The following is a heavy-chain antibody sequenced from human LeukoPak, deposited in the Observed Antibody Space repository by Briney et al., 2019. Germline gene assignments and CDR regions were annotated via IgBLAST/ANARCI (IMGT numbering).Heavy chain of an antibody. V-gene: IGHV3-11*04. CDR2: ISSSGSTI. CDR3: ARAHYYDSSGLDF. D-gene: IGHD3-22*01. Sequence: GGTLRLSCAASGFTFSDYYMSWIRQAPGKGLEWVSYISSSGSTIYYADSVKGRFTISRDNAKNSLYLQMNSLRAEDTAVYYCARAHYYDSSGLDFWGQGTLVTVSS. J-gene: IGHJ4*02. CDR1: GFTFSDYY.